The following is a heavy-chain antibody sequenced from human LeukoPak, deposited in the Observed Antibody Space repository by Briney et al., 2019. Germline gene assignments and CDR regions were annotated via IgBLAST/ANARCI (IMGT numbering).Heavy chain of an antibody. J-gene: IGHJ4*02. CDR1: GFTFSSSA. D-gene: IGHD3-16*01. CDR3: AKGPGNDYVWGSYAY. V-gene: IGHV3-23*01. Sequence: GGSLRLSCAASGFTFSSSAMSWVRQAPGKGLEWVSGISASGGSTYYADSVRGRFTISRDNSKNTLYVQMNSLRDEDTAVYYCAKGPGNDYVWGSYAYWGQGTLVTVSS. CDR2: ISASGGST.